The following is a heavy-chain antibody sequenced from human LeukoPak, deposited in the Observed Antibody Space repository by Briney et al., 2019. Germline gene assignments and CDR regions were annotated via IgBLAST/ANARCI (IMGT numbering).Heavy chain of an antibody. CDR2: ISTSSTYI. D-gene: IGHD1-20*01. Sequence: GGSLRLSCAASGFTFSSYSMNWVGQAPGKGLEGVSSISTSSTYIYYADSVKGRFTISRDNAKNSLYLQMNSLRAEDTAVYYCARDPPFIIGTTFFDYWGQGTLVTVSS. V-gene: IGHV3-21*01. CDR3: ARDPPFIIGTTFFDY. J-gene: IGHJ4*02. CDR1: GFTFSSYS.